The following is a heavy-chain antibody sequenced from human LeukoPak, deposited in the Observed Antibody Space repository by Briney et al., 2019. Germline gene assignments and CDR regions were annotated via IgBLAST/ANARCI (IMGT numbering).Heavy chain of an antibody. Sequence: GGSLRLSCAAFGFTFSSYGMHWVRQAPGKGLEWVAVISYDGSNKYYADSVKGRFTISRDNSKNTLYLQMNSLRAEDTAVYYCAKDQFSFVVRGNPNQYNWFDPWGQGTLVTVSS. V-gene: IGHV3-30*18. CDR2: ISYDGSNK. CDR1: GFTFSSYG. D-gene: IGHD3-10*01. CDR3: AKDQFSFVVRGNPNQYNWFDP. J-gene: IGHJ5*02.